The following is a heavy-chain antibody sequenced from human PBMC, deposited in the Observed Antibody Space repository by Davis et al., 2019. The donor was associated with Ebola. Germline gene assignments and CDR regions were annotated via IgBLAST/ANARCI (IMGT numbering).Heavy chain of an antibody. CDR3: ARDRVAVAGTY. J-gene: IGHJ4*02. Sequence: GESLKISCAASGFTFSSYSMNWVRQAPGKGLEWVSSISSDSDYIYYADSAKGRFTISRDNAKNSLYLQMNSLRAEDTAVYYCARDRVAVAGTYWGQGTLVTVSS. D-gene: IGHD6-19*01. V-gene: IGHV3-21*01. CDR2: ISSDSDYI. CDR1: GFTFSSYS.